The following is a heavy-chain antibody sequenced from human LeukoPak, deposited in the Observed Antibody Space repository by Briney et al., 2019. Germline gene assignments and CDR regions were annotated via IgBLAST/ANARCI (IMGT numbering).Heavy chain of an antibody. CDR2: INPNSGGT. CDR3: ATVRYYDFWNY. Sequence: ASVKVSCKASGYTFTGYHMHWVRQAPGQGLEWMGRINPNSGGTNYAQKFQGRVTMTRDTSISTAYMELSRLRSDDTAVYYCATVRYYDFWNYWGQGTLVTVSS. CDR1: GYTFTGYH. J-gene: IGHJ4*02. D-gene: IGHD3-3*01. V-gene: IGHV1-2*06.